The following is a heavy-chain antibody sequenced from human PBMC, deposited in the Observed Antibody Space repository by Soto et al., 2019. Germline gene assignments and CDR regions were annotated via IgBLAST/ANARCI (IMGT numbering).Heavy chain of an antibody. J-gene: IGHJ4*02. CDR1: GYSFGSHG. D-gene: IGHD6-19*01. V-gene: IGHV3-33*01. CDR3: ARSVVAGNSDY. CDR2: VWFDGSKE. Sequence: GGSLRLSCAGSGYSFGSHGIHWVRQAPGKGLEWLAIVWFDGSKECYADSVKGRFTVSRDNSINTAYLQINSIRADDTAVYYCARSVVAGNSDYWGQGTLVTVSS.